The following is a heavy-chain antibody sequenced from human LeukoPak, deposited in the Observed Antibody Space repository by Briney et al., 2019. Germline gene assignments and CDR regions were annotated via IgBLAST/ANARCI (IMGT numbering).Heavy chain of an antibody. J-gene: IGHJ6*02. Sequence: ASVKVSCKASGYTFTSYAMHWVRQAPGQRLESMGWINAGNGTTKYSQKFQGRVTITRDTSASTAYMELSSLRSEDTAVYYCARWERWELLTHYGMDVWGQGTTVTVSS. V-gene: IGHV1-3*01. CDR3: ARWERWELLTHYGMDV. D-gene: IGHD1-26*01. CDR1: GYTFTSYA. CDR2: INAGNGTT.